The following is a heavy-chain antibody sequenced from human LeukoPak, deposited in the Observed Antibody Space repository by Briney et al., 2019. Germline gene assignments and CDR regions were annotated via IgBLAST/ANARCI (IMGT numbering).Heavy chain of an antibody. Sequence: GGSLRLSCAASGFTFSGYWMSWVRQAPGKGLEWVANIEQDGSEKYYVDSVKGRFTISRDNAKNSLYLQMNSLRAEDTAVYYCARVDIVVVPAARGGYYYYYMDVWGKGTTVTVSS. D-gene: IGHD2-2*01. CDR1: GFTFSGYW. CDR2: IEQDGSEK. V-gene: IGHV3-7*04. J-gene: IGHJ6*03. CDR3: ARVDIVVVPAARGGYYYYYMDV.